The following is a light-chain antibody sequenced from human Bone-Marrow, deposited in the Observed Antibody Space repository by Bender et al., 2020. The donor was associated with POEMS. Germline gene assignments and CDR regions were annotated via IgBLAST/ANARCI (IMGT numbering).Light chain of an antibody. CDR1: SLPKQY. Sequence: SYEVTQPPSVSVSPGQTDKITCSGNSLPKQYAYWYQQKPGQAPLLVIQKDTERPSGIPERFSGSTSGTTVTLTISGVQTEDEADYYCLSADPTGNLGVFGGGTKLAVL. CDR3: LSADPTGNLGV. CDR2: KDT. V-gene: IGLV3-25*03. J-gene: IGLJ3*02.